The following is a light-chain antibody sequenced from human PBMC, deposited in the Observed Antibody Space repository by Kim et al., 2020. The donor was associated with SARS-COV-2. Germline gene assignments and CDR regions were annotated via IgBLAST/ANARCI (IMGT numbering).Light chain of an antibody. J-gene: IGLJ3*02. V-gene: IGLV2-18*02. CDR3: SSYTTSSTWV. Sequence: GQSVTISCTGTGNDVGSYDRVSWYQQPPGTAPKLMIYEVRNRPSGVPDRFSGSKSDNTASLTISGLQAEDEADYYCSSYTTSSTWVFGGGTQLTVL. CDR2: EVR. CDR1: GNDVGSYDR.